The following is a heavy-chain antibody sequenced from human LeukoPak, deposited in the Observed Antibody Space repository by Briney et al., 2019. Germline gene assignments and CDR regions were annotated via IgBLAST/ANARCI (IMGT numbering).Heavy chain of an antibody. J-gene: IGHJ3*02. CDR2: IGTAGDT. CDR1: GFTFSSYD. Sequence: GGSLRLSCAASGFTFSSYDMHWVRQATGKGLEWVSAIGTAGDTYCPGSVKGRFTISRENAKNSLYLQMNSLRAGDTAVYYCARSLGYRLGEGTFDIWGQGTMVTVSS. D-gene: IGHD3-16*01. V-gene: IGHV3-13*01. CDR3: ARSLGYRLGEGTFDI.